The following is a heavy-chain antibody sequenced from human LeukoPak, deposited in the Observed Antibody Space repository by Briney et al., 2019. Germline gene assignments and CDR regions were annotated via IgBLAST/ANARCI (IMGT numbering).Heavy chain of an antibody. CDR2: INHSGST. Sequence: PSETLSLTCAVYGGSFSGYYWSWIRQPPGKGLEWIGEINHSGSTNYNPSLKSRVTISVDTSKNQFSLKLSSVTAADTAVYYCARLRNYDYVWGSYRYPNYFDYWGQGTLVTVSS. J-gene: IGHJ4*02. V-gene: IGHV4-34*01. CDR1: GGSFSGYY. CDR3: ARLRNYDYVWGSYRYPNYFDY. D-gene: IGHD3-16*02.